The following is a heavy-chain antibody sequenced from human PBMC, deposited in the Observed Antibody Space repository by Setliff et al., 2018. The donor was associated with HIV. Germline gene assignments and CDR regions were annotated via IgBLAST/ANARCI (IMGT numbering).Heavy chain of an antibody. CDR2: ITPYNANT. V-gene: IGHV1-45*02. D-gene: IGHD5-12*01. CDR3: ASGRGDGYNYFAFDI. CDR1: GYPSTYRY. Sequence: SVKVSCKASGYPSTYRYLHWVRQAPGQALEWMGWITPYNANTNYAQKFQDRVTMTSDRSMSTAYMDLSSLRSEDTAMYYCASGRGDGYNYFAFDIWGQGTVVTVSS. J-gene: IGHJ3*02.